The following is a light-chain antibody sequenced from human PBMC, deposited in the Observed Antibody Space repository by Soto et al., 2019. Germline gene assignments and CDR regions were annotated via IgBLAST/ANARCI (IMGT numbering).Light chain of an antibody. CDR1: QTISSY. Sequence: AIRMTQSPSSLSASTGDRVTITCRVSQTISSYLAWYQQKPGKAPKLLIYAASTLQSGVPSRFSGSGSGTDFTLIISCLQSEDFATYYCQQYYSHPWTFGQGTKVEI. CDR2: AAS. V-gene: IGKV1-8*01. CDR3: QQYYSHPWT. J-gene: IGKJ1*01.